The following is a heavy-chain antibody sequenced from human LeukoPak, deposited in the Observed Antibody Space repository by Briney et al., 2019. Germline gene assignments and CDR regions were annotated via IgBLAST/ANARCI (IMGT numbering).Heavy chain of an antibody. Sequence: GGSLRLSCAASGFTFSSYSMNWVRQAPGKGLEWVSYISSSGSTIYYADSVKGRFAISRDNAKNSLYLQMNGLRVEDTAMFYCAVWLAGVCYWGQGTLVTVSS. V-gene: IGHV3-48*04. CDR2: ISSSGSTI. J-gene: IGHJ4*02. CDR1: GFTFSSYS. CDR3: AVWLAGVCY. D-gene: IGHD3-9*01.